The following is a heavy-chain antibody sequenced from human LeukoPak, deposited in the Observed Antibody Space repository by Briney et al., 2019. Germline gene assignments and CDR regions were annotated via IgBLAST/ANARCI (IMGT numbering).Heavy chain of an antibody. CDR1: GDSISSSSYY. CDR3: ARSSNWNDGPFDY. CDR2: IYYSGST. J-gene: IGHJ4*02. Sequence: RASETLSLTCTVSGDSISSSSYYWGWIRQPPGKGLEWIGSIYYSGSTYYNPSLKSRVTISVDTSKNQFSLKLSSVTAADTAVYYCARSSNWNDGPFDYWGQGTLVTVSS. D-gene: IGHD1-1*01. V-gene: IGHV4-39*07.